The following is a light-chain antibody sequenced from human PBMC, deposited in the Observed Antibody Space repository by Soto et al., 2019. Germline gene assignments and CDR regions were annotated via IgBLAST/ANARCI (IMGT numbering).Light chain of an antibody. CDR3: QSYDSSLRGSV. CDR1: SSNIGAGYD. CDR2: GNN. Sequence: QSVLTQPPSVSGAPGQRVTISCTGSSSNIGAGYDVHWYHQLPGTAPKLLIYGNNNRASGVPDRFSGSKSGTSASLAITGLQAEDEADYYCQSYDSSLRGSVFGGGTKLTVL. V-gene: IGLV1-40*01. J-gene: IGLJ2*01.